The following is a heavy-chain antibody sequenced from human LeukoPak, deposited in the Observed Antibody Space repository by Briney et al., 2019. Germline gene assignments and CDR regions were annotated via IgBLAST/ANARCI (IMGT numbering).Heavy chain of an antibody. J-gene: IGHJ4*02. Sequence: SGTLSLTCTVSGASISSTTYYWGWIRQPPRKGLEWIASIYYSGSTYYNPSLKSRVTISVDTSKNQFSLKLSSVTAADTAVYYCASLRERSYYARGFDYWGQGTLVTVSS. V-gene: IGHV4-39*01. D-gene: IGHD1-26*01. CDR1: GASISSTTYY. CDR3: ASLRERSYYARGFDY. CDR2: IYYSGST.